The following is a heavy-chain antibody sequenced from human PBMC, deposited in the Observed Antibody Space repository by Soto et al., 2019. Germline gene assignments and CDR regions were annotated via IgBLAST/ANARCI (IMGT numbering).Heavy chain of an antibody. D-gene: IGHD6-13*01. V-gene: IGHV4-34*01. CDR2: INHSGST. Sequence: SETLSLTCAVYGGSFSGYYWSWIRQPPGKGLEWIGEINHSGSTNYNPSLKSRVTISVDTSKNQFSLKLSSVTAADTAVYYCARGQELGIEAAEAGMDVWGQGTTVTVSS. J-gene: IGHJ6*02. CDR3: ARGQELGIEAAEAGMDV. CDR1: GGSFSGYY.